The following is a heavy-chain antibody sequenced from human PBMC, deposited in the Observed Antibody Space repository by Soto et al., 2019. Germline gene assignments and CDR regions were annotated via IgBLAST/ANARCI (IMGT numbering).Heavy chain of an antibody. CDR1: GFTFSTYG. Sequence: QVQLVEFGGGGVQPGKSLRLSCAASGFTFSTYGMHGVRQAPGKGLEWVAVVWYDGSNKYYADSVKGRCAISRDNSKNALYMQMSRLRGEDTAMYYCAREQKDVALSSFDNWGQGTLVTVSS. CDR2: VWYDGSNK. CDR3: AREQKDVALSSFDN. D-gene: IGHD2-8*01. J-gene: IGHJ4*02. V-gene: IGHV3-33*01.